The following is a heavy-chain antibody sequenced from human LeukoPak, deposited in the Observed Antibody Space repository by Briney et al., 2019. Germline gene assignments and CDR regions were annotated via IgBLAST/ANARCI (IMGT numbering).Heavy chain of an antibody. CDR1: SGSFSGYY. CDR2: INHSGST. CDR3: ARGYSSGADWFDP. V-gene: IGHV4-34*01. D-gene: IGHD6-19*01. J-gene: IGHJ5*02. Sequence: KSSETLSLTCAVYSGSFSGYYWSWIRQPPGKGLEWIGEINHSGSTNYNPSLKSRVTISVDTSKNQFSLKLNSMTAADTAVYYCARGYSSGADWFDPWGQGTLVTV.